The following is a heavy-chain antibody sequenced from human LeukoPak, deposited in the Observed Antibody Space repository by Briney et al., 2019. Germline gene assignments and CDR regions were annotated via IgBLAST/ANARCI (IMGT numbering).Heavy chain of an antibody. Sequence: GGSLRLSCAASGFTFSSYDMHWVRPTTGKGPEWVSGINAGGPNYPDSVKGRFTISRDNSKNTLYLQMNSLRAEDTAVYYCAKGPAVAGDYYYYGMDVWGKGATVTVSS. D-gene: IGHD6-19*01. CDR2: INAGGP. V-gene: IGHV3-13*05. CDR1: GFTFSSYD. J-gene: IGHJ6*04. CDR3: AKGPAVAGDYYYYGMDV.